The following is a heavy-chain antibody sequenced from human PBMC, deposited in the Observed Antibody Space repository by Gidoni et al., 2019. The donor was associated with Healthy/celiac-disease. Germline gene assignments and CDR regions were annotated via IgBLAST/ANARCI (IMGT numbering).Heavy chain of an antibody. Sequence: QVQLQQWGAGLLKPSETLSLTCAVYGGSFSGYYWSWIRQPPGKGLECIGEINHSGSTNYNPSLKSRVTISVDTSKNQLSLKLSSVTAADTAVYYCARVYDSSGYDAFDIWGQGTMVTVSS. D-gene: IGHD3-22*01. CDR2: INHSGST. V-gene: IGHV4-34*01. J-gene: IGHJ3*02. CDR1: GGSFSGYY. CDR3: ARVYDSSGYDAFDI.